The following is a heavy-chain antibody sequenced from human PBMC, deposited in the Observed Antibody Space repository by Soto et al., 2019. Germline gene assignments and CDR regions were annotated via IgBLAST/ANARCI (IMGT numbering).Heavy chain of an antibody. CDR2: IYHSGST. V-gene: IGHV4-30-2*01. Sequence: PSETLSLTCAVSGGSISSGGYSWSWIRQPPGKGLEWIGYIYHSGSTYYNPSLKSRVTISVDRSKNQFSLKLSSVTAADTAVYYCARGIKDYYDSSGYQVPSSWFDPWGQGALVTVSS. CDR1: GGSISSGGYS. D-gene: IGHD3-22*01. CDR3: ARGIKDYYDSSGYQVPSSWFDP. J-gene: IGHJ5*02.